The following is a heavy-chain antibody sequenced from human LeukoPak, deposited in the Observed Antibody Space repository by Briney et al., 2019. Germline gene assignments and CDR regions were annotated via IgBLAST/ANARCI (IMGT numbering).Heavy chain of an antibody. CDR1: GGSISSYY. V-gene: IGHV4-59*01. CDR3: AGGKSDYDY. D-gene: IGHD3-16*01. Sequence: SSETLSLTCTVSGGSISSYYWSWIRQPPGKGLEWIGYIYYSGGTNYNPSLKSRVTISVDTSKNQFFLKLSSVTAADTAVYYCAGGKSDYDYWGQGTLVTVSS. CDR2: IYYSGGT. J-gene: IGHJ4*02.